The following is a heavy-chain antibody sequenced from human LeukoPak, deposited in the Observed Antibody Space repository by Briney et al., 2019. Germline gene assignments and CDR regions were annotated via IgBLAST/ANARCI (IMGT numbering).Heavy chain of an antibody. CDR3: ARGGSGWSFVY. CDR2: ISSSSSYI. D-gene: IGHD6-19*01. V-gene: IGHV3-21*01. J-gene: IGHJ4*02. CDR1: GFTFSSYS. Sequence: GGSLRLSCAASGFTFSSYSMNWVRQAPGKGLEWVSSISSSSSYIYYADSVKGRFTISRDNAKNSLYLQMNSLRAEDTAEYYCARGGSGWSFVYWGQGTLVTVSS.